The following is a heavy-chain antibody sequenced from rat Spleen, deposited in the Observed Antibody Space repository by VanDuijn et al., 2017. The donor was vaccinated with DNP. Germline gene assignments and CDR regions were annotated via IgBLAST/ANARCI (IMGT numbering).Heavy chain of an antibody. CDR2: ISPSGGRS. CDR1: GFTFSGFP. CDR3: ARPNYGGYEGWFAY. V-gene: IGHV5-46*01. Sequence: EVQLVESGGGLVQPGRSMKLSCAASGFTFSGFPMAWVRQAPTKGLEWVATISPSGGRSYYRDSVKGRFTVSRDNTKSSLYLQMDSLRSEDTATYYCARPNYGGYEGWFAYWGQGTLVTVSS. J-gene: IGHJ3*01. D-gene: IGHD1-11*01.